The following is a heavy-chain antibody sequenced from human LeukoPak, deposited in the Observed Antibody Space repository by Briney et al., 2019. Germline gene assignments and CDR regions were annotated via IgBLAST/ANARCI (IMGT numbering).Heavy chain of an antibody. CDR1: GGSVSTTGYY. Sequence: SETLSLTCTVSGGSVSTTGYYWGWIRQPPGKGLEFIGTLHYSGSTYYNPSLKSRVTISVDTSKNQFSLKLNSVTSADTAVYYCARDWDREYDFNTFDIWGQGTMVTVSS. V-gene: IGHV4-39*07. CDR2: LHYSGST. J-gene: IGHJ3*02. D-gene: IGHD3-3*01. CDR3: ARDWDREYDFNTFDI.